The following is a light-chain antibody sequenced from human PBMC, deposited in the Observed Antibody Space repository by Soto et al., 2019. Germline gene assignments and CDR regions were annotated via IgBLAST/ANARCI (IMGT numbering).Light chain of an antibody. Sequence: DIQMTQSPSSLSASVGDRVTITCRESQSISNYLNWFQQKPGNPPKLLIYAASTLQGGVPSRFSGRGSGTDFTLTISNLQPEDFATYYCQQTYSSPETFGQGTKVEI. CDR2: AAS. V-gene: IGKV1-39*01. CDR3: QQTYSSPET. J-gene: IGKJ1*01. CDR1: QSISNY.